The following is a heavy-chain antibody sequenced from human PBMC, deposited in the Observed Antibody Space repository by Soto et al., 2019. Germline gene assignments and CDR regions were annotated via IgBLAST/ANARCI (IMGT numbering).Heavy chain of an antibody. Sequence: GGSLRLSCAASGFTFSSYAMHWVRQAPGKGLEWVAVISYDGSNKYYADSVKGRFTISRDNSKNTLYLQMNSLRAEDTAVYYCAREEYYDSSPRVDWFDPWGQGTLVTVSS. D-gene: IGHD3-22*01. V-gene: IGHV3-30-3*01. J-gene: IGHJ5*02. CDR2: ISYDGSNK. CDR3: AREEYYDSSPRVDWFDP. CDR1: GFTFSSYA.